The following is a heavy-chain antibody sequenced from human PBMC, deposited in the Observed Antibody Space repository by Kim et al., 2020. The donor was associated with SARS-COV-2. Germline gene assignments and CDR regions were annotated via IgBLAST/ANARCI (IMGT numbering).Heavy chain of an antibody. Sequence: GGTLRLSCAASGFTFSSYAMSWVRQAPGKGLEWVSAISGSGGSTYYADSVKGRFTISRDNSKNTLYLQMNSLRAEDTAVYYCAKGLFGSGQGPYYFDYWGQGTLVTVSS. CDR2: ISGSGGST. D-gene: IGHD3-10*01. CDR1: GFTFSSYA. CDR3: AKGLFGSGQGPYYFDY. V-gene: IGHV3-23*01. J-gene: IGHJ4*02.